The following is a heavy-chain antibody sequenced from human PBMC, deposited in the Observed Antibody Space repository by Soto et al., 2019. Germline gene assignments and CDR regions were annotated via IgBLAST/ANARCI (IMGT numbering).Heavy chain of an antibody. CDR3: ARDYSSASGANFDL. CDR2: IRVSNGET. D-gene: IGHD6-19*01. V-gene: IGHV1-18*01. Sequence: QVQLVQSGAELKKPGASVKVSCKASGDTFSRFDVSWLRQVPGQGLEWMGWIRVSNGETNYAQKIQGRVTMTTDTSTGTVFMDLRTLRPDDTALYYCARDYSSASGANFDLWGQGTLVTVSS. J-gene: IGHJ4*02. CDR1: GDTFSRFD.